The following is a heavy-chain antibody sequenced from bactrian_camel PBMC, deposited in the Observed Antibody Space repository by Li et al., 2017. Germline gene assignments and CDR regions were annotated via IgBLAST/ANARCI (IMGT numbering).Heavy chain of an antibody. CDR3: AAAQGCDCYRGSCEFRPPVY. CDR1: GHHISGNC. V-gene: IGHV3S53*01. D-gene: IGHD4*01. Sequence: HVQLVESGGGSVQAGGSLRLSCVAAGHHISGNCMGWFRQAPGKEREGVAAIDSEQYTSYADSVTGRFTISQDNVKKALYLQMNSLKPEDTGMYYCAAAQGCDCYRGSCEFRPPVYWGQGTQVTVS. CDR2: IDSEQYT. J-gene: IGHJ4*01.